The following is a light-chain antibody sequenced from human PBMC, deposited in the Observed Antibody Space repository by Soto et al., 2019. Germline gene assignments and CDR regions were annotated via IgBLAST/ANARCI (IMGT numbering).Light chain of an antibody. CDR3: QQYYSYPFVT. Sequence: AIRMTQSPSSLSASTGDRVTITCRASQGISSYLAWYQQKPGKAPKLLIYAASTLQSGVPSRFSDSGSGTDFTLTISCLQSEDCATYYCQQYYSYPFVTFGQGTKLEIK. J-gene: IGKJ2*01. V-gene: IGKV1-8*01. CDR2: AAS. CDR1: QGISSY.